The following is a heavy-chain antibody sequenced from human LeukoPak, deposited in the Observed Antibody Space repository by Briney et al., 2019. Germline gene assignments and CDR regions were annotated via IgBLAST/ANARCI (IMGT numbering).Heavy chain of an antibody. Sequence: PGGSLRLSCAAPGFTFSSYSMNWVRQAPGKGLEWVSSISSSSSHIYYADSVKGRFTISRDNAKNSLYLQMNSLRAEDTAVYYCTSNPPGIARDGAEYFQHWGQGTLVTVSS. CDR1: GFTFSSYS. CDR2: ISSSSSHI. V-gene: IGHV3-21*01. D-gene: IGHD6-13*01. CDR3: TSNPPGIARDGAEYFQH. J-gene: IGHJ1*01.